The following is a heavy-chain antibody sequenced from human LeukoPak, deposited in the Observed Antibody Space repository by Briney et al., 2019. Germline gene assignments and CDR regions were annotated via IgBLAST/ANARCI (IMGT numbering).Heavy chain of an antibody. D-gene: IGHD6-13*01. CDR3: ARGLISSN. Sequence: SETLSLTCAVYGGSFSGYYWSWIRQPPGQGLEWIGGINHSGSTNYNPSLKSRVTISVDTSKNQFSLKLSSVTAADTAVYYCARGLISSNWGQGTLVTVSS. V-gene: IGHV4-34*01. J-gene: IGHJ4*02. CDR2: INHSGST. CDR1: GGSFSGYY.